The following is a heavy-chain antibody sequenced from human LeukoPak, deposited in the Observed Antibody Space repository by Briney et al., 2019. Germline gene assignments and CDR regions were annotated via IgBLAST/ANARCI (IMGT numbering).Heavy chain of an antibody. D-gene: IGHD3-22*01. CDR1: GGTFSSYA. V-gene: IGHV1-69*04. Sequence: SVKVSCKASGGTFSSYAISWVRQAPGQGLEWMGRIIPIFGIANYAQKFQGRVTITADKSTSTAYMELSSLRSEDTAVYYCARVHYDSSGTQHHPVDYWGQGTLVTVSS. CDR2: IIPIFGIA. CDR3: ARVHYDSSGTQHHPVDY. J-gene: IGHJ4*02.